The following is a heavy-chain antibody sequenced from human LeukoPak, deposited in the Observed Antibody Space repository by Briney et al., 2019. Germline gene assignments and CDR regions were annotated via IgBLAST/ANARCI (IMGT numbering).Heavy chain of an antibody. V-gene: IGHV4-39*07. CDR2: IYYSGST. J-gene: IGHJ6*03. Sequence: PSETLSLTCTVSGGSISSSSYYWGWIRQPPGKGLEWIGSIYYSGSTYYNPSLKSRVTISVDTSKNQFSLKLSSVTAADTAVYYCARDRGSSWGWRGMDVWGKGTTVTISS. CDR3: ARDRGSSWGWRGMDV. D-gene: IGHD6-13*01. CDR1: GGSISSSSYY.